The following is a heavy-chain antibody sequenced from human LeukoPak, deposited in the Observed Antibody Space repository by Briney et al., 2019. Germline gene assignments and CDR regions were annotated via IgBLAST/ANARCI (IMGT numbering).Heavy chain of an antibody. CDR1: GFTFSTYW. D-gene: IGHD3-10*01. CDR3: AKGYGSGRKGWDAFDI. Sequence: GGSLRLSCAASGFTFSTYWMHWVRQAPGKGLVWVSRINRDASSIAYADSVQGRFTISRDNAKNTLYLQMNNLRAEDTAVYYCAKGYGSGRKGWDAFDIWGQGTMVTVSS. CDR2: INRDASSI. J-gene: IGHJ3*02. V-gene: IGHV3-74*01.